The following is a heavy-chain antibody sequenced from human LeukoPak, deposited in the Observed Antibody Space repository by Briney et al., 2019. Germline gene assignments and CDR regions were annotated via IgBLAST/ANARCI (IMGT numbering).Heavy chain of an antibody. D-gene: IGHD2-2*01. V-gene: IGHV3-48*02. CDR2: ISSGSNTI. J-gene: IGHJ5*02. CDR1: GFTFSTYN. CDR3: ATDARNFCTTALCYASWFDP. Sequence: PGGCLRLSCAASGFTFSTYNMNWVRQAPGKGLEWVSYISSGSNTIYYAASVKGRFTISRDNAKNSLYLQMNSLRDEDTAVYYCATDARNFCTTALCYASWFDPWGQGTLVTVSS.